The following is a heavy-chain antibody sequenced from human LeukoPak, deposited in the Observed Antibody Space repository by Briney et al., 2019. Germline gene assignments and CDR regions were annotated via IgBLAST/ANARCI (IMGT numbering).Heavy chain of an antibody. D-gene: IGHD5-12*01. CDR3: AKGSRATAPYYYYYMDV. V-gene: IGHV3-23*01. CDR2: ISGSGGST. J-gene: IGHJ6*03. CDR1: GFTFSGYA. Sequence: PGGSLRLSCVASGFTFSGYAMTGVRQTPGKGLEWVSSISGSGGSTYYADSVTGRFTISRDKSKNTLYVQMNSLRAEDTAVYYCAKGSRATAPYYYYYMDVWGKGTTVTVSS.